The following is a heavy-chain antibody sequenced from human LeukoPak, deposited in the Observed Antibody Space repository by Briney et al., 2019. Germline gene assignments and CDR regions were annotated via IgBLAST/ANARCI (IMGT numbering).Heavy chain of an antibody. V-gene: IGHV3-30*02. J-gene: IGHJ4*02. CDR3: ARLMVGQAGVGATHFDY. Sequence: QTGGSLKLSCVVSGFTFSTYGMHWVRQAPGKGLEWLTFIRHDGTEKNYADFVKGRFTISRDNSRNTLYLQVNSLGPEDTAVYYCARLMVGQAGVGATHFDYWGQGTLVSASS. D-gene: IGHD1-26*01. CDR1: GFTFSTYG. CDR2: IRHDGTEK.